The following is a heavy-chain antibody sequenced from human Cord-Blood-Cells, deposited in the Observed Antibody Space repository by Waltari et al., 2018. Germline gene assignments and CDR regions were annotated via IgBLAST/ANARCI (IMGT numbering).Heavy chain of an antibody. V-gene: IGHV1-8*01. CDR1: GYTFTSYY. D-gene: IGHD7-27*01. J-gene: IGHJ3*02. CDR3: AHITGDPIWGDAFDI. Sequence: VQLVQSGAEVKKPGASVKLSCKASGYTFTSYYINWVRQATGQGLEWMGWMNPNSGNTGYAQKFQGRVTMTRNTSISTAYMELSSLRSEDTAVYYCAHITGDPIWGDAFDIWGQGTMVTVSS. CDR2: MNPNSGNT.